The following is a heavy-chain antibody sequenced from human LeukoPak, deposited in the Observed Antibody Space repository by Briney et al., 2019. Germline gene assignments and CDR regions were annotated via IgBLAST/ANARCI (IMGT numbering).Heavy chain of an antibody. CDR2: ISSSGSAI. V-gene: IGHV3-48*03. D-gene: IGHD1-26*01. CDR1: GFTFSSYE. Sequence: GGSLRLSCAASGFTFSSYEMNWVRQAPGKGLEWVSYISSSGSAIYYADSAKGRFTISRDNAKNSVFLQMNSLRAEDTAVYYCATFSVGATTYFFDYWGQGTLVTVSS. J-gene: IGHJ4*02. CDR3: ATFSVGATTYFFDY.